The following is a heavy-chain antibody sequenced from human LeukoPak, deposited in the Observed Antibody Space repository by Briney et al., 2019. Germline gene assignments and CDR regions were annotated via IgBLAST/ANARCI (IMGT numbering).Heavy chain of an antibody. CDR1: GFTFSSYD. J-gene: IGHJ5*02. CDR3: ARATRITAPDTAS. CDR2: ISYDGSNK. Sequence: GGSLRLSCAASGFTFSSYDMHWVRQAPGKGLEWVAVISYDGSNKYYAASVKGRFTISRDNSKNTLYLQMNSLRVEDTSVYYCARATRITAPDTASWGQGTLVTVSS. V-gene: IGHV3-30*03. D-gene: IGHD6-13*01.